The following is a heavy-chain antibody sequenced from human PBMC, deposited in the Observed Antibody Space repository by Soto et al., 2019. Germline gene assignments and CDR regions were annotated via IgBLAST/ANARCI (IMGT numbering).Heavy chain of an antibody. CDR2: IYPGDSET. CDR1: GYSFTSYH. J-gene: IGHJ6*02. V-gene: IGHV5-51*01. CDR3: ARRSYCDGDCTRRPDYYYGMAV. Sequence: EVQLVHSGEEVQKPGASLTSSCKGSGYSFTSYHIVWVRQMPGKGLEWMGIIYPGDSETRYSPSLQGQVTMSADKSTNTAYLQLSSLRASDTAMYYCARRSYCDGDCTRRPDYYYGMAVVGQGTTVTVSS. D-gene: IGHD2-21*02.